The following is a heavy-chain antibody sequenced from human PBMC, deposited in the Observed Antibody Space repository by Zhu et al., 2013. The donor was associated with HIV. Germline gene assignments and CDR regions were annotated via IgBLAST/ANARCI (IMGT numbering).Heavy chain of an antibody. D-gene: IGHD7-27*01. V-gene: IGHV1-18*01. CDR3: ARDWGDWYFDL. J-gene: IGHJ2*01. Sequence: QVQLVQSGPEVTKPGASVKVSCKTSGYTFTSYGFSWVRQAPGQGLEWMGWISAYNGNTKHAQKFQDRFTMTTDTSTNAAYMELRSLRYDDTAVYYCARDWGDWYFDLWGRGTLVTVSS. CDR2: ISAYNGNT. CDR1: GYTFTSYG.